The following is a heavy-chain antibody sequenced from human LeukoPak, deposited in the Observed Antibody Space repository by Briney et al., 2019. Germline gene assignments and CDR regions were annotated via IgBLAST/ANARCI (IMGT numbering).Heavy chain of an antibody. Sequence: ASVKVSCKASGYTLTGYYMHWVRQAPGQGLEWMGRINPNSGGTNYAQKLQGRVTMTTDTSTSTAYMELRSLRSDDTAVYYCARDQGSSWTGNDYWGQGTLVTVSS. CDR2: INPNSGGT. J-gene: IGHJ4*02. CDR3: ARDQGSSWTGNDY. D-gene: IGHD6-13*01. CDR1: GYTLTGYY. V-gene: IGHV1-2*06.